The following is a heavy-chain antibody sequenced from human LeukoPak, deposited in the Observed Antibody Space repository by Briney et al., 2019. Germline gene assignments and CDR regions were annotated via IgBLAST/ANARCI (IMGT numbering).Heavy chain of an antibody. J-gene: IGHJ3*02. D-gene: IGHD3-22*01. Sequence: GGPLRLSCAASGSSFSIYGMHWVRQAPGKGLEWLTFIRYDGSNKYYADSVKGRFTISRDNSKNTLYLQMNSLRAEDTAVYYCAKEGGGYDSSGSDAFDIWGRGTMVTVSS. CDR1: GSSFSIYG. V-gene: IGHV3-30*02. CDR2: IRYDGSNK. CDR3: AKEGGGYDSSGSDAFDI.